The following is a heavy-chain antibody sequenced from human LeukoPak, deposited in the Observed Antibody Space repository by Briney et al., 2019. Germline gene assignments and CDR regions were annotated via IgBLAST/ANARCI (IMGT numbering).Heavy chain of an antibody. D-gene: IGHD1-26*01. CDR2: ISGRDSTT. CDR1: GFTFSNAW. CDR3: ATSGGSYWS. Sequence: GSLRLSCAASGFTFSNAWMSWVRQAPGKGLEWVSGISGRDSTTYYADSVKGRFTISRENSENTLYLQMNSLRAEDTAVYYCATSGGSYWSWGQGTLVTVSS. J-gene: IGHJ5*02. V-gene: IGHV3-23*01.